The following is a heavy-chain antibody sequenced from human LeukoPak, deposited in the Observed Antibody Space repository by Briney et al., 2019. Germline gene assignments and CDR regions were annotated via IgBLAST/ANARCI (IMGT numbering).Heavy chain of an antibody. CDR2: ISSSSSYI. CDR1: GFTFSSYG. D-gene: IGHD3-16*01. J-gene: IGHJ3*02. CDR3: ARLGHTGGAFDI. V-gene: IGHV3-21*01. Sequence: GGSLRLSCAASGFTFSSYGMSWVRQAPGKGLEWVSSISSSSSYIYYADSVKGRFTISRDNAKNSLYLQMNSLRAEDTAVYYCARLGHTGGAFDIWGQGTMVTVSS.